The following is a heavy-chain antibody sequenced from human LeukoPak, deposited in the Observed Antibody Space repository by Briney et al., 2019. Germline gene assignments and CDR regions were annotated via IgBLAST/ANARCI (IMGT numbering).Heavy chain of an antibody. CDR2: INHSGST. D-gene: IGHD7-27*01. Sequence: SETLSLTCAVYGGSFSGYYWSWIRQPPGKGLEWIGEINHSGSTNYNPSLKSRVTISVDTSKNQFSLKLSSVTAADTAVYYCARLRPNWGYGARTFDYWGQGTLVTVSS. J-gene: IGHJ4*02. CDR3: ARLRPNWGYGARTFDY. CDR1: GGSFSGYY. V-gene: IGHV4-34*01.